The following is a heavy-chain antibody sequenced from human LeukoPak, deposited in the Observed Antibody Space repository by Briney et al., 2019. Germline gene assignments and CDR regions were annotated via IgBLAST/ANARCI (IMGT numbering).Heavy chain of an antibody. D-gene: IGHD3-22*01. CDR2: IYHSGST. V-gene: IGHV4-38-2*02. J-gene: IGHJ3*02. CDR3: AYDSSGYYYGADAFDI. CDR1: GYSISSGYY. Sequence: SETLSLTCTVSGYSISSGYYWGWIRQPPGKGLEWIGSIYHSGSTYYNPSLKSRVTISVDTSKNQFSLKLSSATAADTAVYYCAYDSSGYYYGADAFDIWGQGTMVTVSS.